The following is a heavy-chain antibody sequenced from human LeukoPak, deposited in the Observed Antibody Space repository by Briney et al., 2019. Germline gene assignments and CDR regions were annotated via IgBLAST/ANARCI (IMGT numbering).Heavy chain of an antibody. Sequence: ASVKVSCKASGYTFTSYGISWVRQAPGQGLEWMGWISAYNDNTNYAQKLQGRVTMTTYTSTSTAYMELRSLRSDDTAVYYCARSGTIWFGELPYYFDYWGQGTLVTVSS. CDR1: GYTFTSYG. J-gene: IGHJ4*02. V-gene: IGHV1-18*01. CDR2: ISAYNDNT. D-gene: IGHD3-10*01. CDR3: ARSGTIWFGELPYYFDY.